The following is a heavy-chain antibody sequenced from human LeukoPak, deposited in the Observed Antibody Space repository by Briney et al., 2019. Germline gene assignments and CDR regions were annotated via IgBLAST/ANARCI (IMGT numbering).Heavy chain of an antibody. Sequence: SETLSLTCTVSGGSISSYYWSWIRQPPGKGLEWIGYIYYSGSTNYNPSLKSRVTISVDTSKNQFSLKLSSVTAADTAVHYCSRDGITGPRFYNWFDPWGQGTLVTVSS. CDR2: IYYSGST. D-gene: IGHD1-20*01. V-gene: IGHV4-59*01. CDR3: SRDGITGPRFYNWFDP. J-gene: IGHJ5*02. CDR1: GGSISSYY.